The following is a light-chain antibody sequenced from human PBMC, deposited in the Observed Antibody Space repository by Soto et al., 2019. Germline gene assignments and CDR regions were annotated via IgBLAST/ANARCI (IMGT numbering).Light chain of an antibody. J-gene: IGLJ1*01. V-gene: IGLV1-44*01. CDR3: AAWDDSLNGFYV. CDR2: SNN. Sequence: QPVLTQPPSASGTPGQRVTISCSGSSSNIGSNTVNWYQQLPGTAPKLLIYSNNQRPSGVPDRFSGSKSGTPASLAISGLQSEDEADYYCAAWDDSLNGFYVVGTGTKLTVL. CDR1: SSNIGSNT.